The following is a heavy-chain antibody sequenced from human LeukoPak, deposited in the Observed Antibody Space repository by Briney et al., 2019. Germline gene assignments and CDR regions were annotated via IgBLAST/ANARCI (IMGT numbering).Heavy chain of an antibody. D-gene: IGHD3-3*01. J-gene: IGHJ4*02. CDR3: ARDRGGAYDFWSGYYTGYFDY. Sequence: GGSLRLSCAASGFTFSSYAMHWVRQAPGKGLEWVAVISYDGSNKYYADSVKGRFTISRDNAKNSLYLQMNSLRAEDTAVYYCARDRGGAYDFWSGYYTGYFDYWGQGTLVPVSS. CDR2: ISYDGSNK. CDR1: GFTFSSYA. V-gene: IGHV3-30*04.